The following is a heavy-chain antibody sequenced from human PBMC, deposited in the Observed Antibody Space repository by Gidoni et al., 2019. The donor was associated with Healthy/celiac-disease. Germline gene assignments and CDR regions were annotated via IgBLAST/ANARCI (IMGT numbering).Heavy chain of an antibody. CDR3: ARGVKRGYSYGHLGDY. V-gene: IGHV4-34*01. CDR1: VGSFSGYY. CDR2: INHSGST. J-gene: IGHJ4*02. D-gene: IGHD5-18*01. Sequence: QVQLQQWGAGLLKPSETLSLTCAVYVGSFSGYYWSWIRQPPGKGLEWIGEINHSGSTNYNPSLKSRVTISVDTSKNQFSLKLSSVTAADTAVYYCARGVKRGYSYGHLGDYWGQGTLVTVSS.